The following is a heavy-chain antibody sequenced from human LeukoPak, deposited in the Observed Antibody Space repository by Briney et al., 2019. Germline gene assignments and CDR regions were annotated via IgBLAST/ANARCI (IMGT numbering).Heavy chain of an antibody. CDR3: ARGRGCSSTSCYFVNWFDP. V-gene: IGHV1-69*02. J-gene: IGHJ5*02. CDR1: GGTFSSYT. D-gene: IGHD2-2*01. CDR2: IIPILGIA. Sequence: ASVKVSCKASGGTFSSYTISWVRQAPGQGLEWMGRIIPILGIANYAQKFQGRVTITADKYTRTAYMELSSLRSEDTAVSYCARGRGCSSTSCYFVNWFDPWGQGTLVTVSS.